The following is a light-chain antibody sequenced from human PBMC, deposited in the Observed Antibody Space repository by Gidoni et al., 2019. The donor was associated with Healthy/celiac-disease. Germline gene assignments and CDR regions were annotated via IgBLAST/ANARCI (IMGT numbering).Light chain of an antibody. J-gene: IGLJ1*01. Sequence: QSALTQPASVSGAPGHSSTISFPGTSSAVGGYNYVSWYPQHPGKAPNLMIYDVSNRPSGVSNRFSGSKSGNTASLTISGLQAEDEADYYCSSYTSSSLYVFGTGTKVTVL. CDR2: DVS. V-gene: IGLV2-14*03. CDR1: SSAVGGYNY. CDR3: SSYTSSSLYV.